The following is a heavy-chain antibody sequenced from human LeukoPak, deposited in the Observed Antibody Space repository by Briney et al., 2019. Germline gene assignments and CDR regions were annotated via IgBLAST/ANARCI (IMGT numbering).Heavy chain of an antibody. Sequence: PGGSLRLSCAASGFTFSDSYMSWIRQAPGKGLEWVSYITSSSDYTNYVDSVKGRFTISRDNAKNSLYLQMNSLRAEDTALYYCARQTLGATAYSAFDFWGQGTLVT. CDR1: GFTFSDSY. V-gene: IGHV3-11*06. CDR3: ARQTLGATAYSAFDF. D-gene: IGHD3-16*01. J-gene: IGHJ3*01. CDR2: ITSSSDYT.